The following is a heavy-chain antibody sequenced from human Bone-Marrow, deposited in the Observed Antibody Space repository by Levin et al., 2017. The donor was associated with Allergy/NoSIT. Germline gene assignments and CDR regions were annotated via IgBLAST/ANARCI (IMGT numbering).Heavy chain of an antibody. CDR3: ARDSGSNWTDRLGLGWFDP. Sequence: KASETLSLTCTVSGGSITSGDYYWSWIRQPAGKRLEWIGRIYTGGSTDYNASLESRVTISLDTSRSQFSLKMTSVTAADTAIYFCARDSGSNWTDRLGLGWFDPWGQGTLVTVSS. D-gene: IGHD1-1*01. CDR1: GGSITSGDYY. V-gene: IGHV4-61*02. CDR2: IYTGGST. J-gene: IGHJ5*02.